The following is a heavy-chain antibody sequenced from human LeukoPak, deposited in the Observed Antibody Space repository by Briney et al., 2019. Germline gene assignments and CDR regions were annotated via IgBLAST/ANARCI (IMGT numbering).Heavy chain of an antibody. CDR3: ARDRGTHDYERFDY. CDR1: GFTVSSND. Sequence: GGSLRLSCAASGFTVSSNDMSWVRQALGKGLEWVSIIYSDGSTYYADSVKGRFTISRDNSKSTLYLQMNSLRAEDTAVFYCARDRGTHDYERFDYWGQGTLVTVSS. V-gene: IGHV3-66*01. D-gene: IGHD3-16*01. J-gene: IGHJ4*02. CDR2: IYSDGST.